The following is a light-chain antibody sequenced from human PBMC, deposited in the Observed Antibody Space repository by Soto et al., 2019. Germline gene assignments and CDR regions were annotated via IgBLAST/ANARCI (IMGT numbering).Light chain of an antibody. CDR3: SSYTTNTPLWV. CDR1: SSDVGDYNS. J-gene: IGLJ1*01. CDR2: DVS. Sequence: QSALTQPASVSGSPGQSITISCTGTSSDVGDYNSLSWYQQYPGKAHKLMIYDVSNRPSRVSNRFSASKSGNTASLTISGLQDEDDAYYYCSSYTTNTPLWVFGTGTKLTVL. V-gene: IGLV2-14*01.